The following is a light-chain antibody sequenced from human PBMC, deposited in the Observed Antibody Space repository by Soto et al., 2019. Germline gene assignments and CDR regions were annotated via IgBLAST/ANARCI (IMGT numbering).Light chain of an antibody. V-gene: IGKV1-39*01. CDR1: QSIDTY. J-gene: IGKJ2*01. CDR2: AAS. Sequence: DIQMTQSPSSLSASFGDRVTLTCRASQSIDTYLNWYQQKPGTAPKLLMYAASTLHSGVPSRFSGSGSGTVFTLTISSLKREDFATYFCQQSHSTPYTFGQGTKLEI. CDR3: QQSHSTPYT.